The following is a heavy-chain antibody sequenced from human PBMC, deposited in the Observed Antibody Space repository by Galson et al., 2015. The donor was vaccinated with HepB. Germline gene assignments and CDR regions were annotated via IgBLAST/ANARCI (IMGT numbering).Heavy chain of an antibody. Sequence: SLRLSCAASGFTSSNAWMSWVRQAPGKGLEWVGRIKSKTDGGTTDYAAPVKGRFTISRDDSKNTLYLQMNSLNTEDTAVYYCTTDTEGYSSSWYVRYYYYGMDVWGQGTTVTVSS. CDR1: GFTSSNAW. CDR3: TTDTEGYSSSWYVRYYYYGMDV. CDR2: IKSKTDGGTT. V-gene: IGHV3-15*01. D-gene: IGHD6-13*01. J-gene: IGHJ6*02.